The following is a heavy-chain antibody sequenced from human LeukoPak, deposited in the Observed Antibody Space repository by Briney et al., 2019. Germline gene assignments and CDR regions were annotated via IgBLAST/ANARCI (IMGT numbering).Heavy chain of an antibody. Sequence: ASVKVSCKASGYTFTSYAMNWVRQAPGQGLEWMGWINTNTGNPTYAQGFTGRFVFSLDTSVSTAYLQISSLKAEDTAVYCCARDLPYSYDFWSGAAHAFDIWGQGTMVTVSS. CDR2: INTNTGNP. CDR1: GYTFTSYA. D-gene: IGHD3-3*01. V-gene: IGHV7-4-1*02. CDR3: ARDLPYSYDFWSGAAHAFDI. J-gene: IGHJ3*02.